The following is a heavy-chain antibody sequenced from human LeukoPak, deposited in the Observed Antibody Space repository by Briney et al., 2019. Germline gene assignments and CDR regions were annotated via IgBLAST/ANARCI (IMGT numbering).Heavy chain of an antibody. D-gene: IGHD3-10*01. V-gene: IGHV3-66*01. Sequence: QTGGSLRLSCAASGFTVSNNYMSWVRQAPGKGLEWVSVIYTGGSTYYADSVKGRFTISRDNFKNTLFLQMNSLRAEDTAVYYCARGRSYYSDYWGQGTLVTVSS. CDR2: IYTGGST. CDR1: GFTVSNNY. J-gene: IGHJ4*02. CDR3: ARGRSYYSDY.